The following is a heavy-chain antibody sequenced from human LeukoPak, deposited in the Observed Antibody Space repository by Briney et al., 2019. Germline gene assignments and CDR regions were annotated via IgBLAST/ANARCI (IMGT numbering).Heavy chain of an antibody. CDR2: IYTSGST. CDR3: ARLIGPYYYYYMDV. Sequence: SETLSLTCTVSGGSISSYYWSWIRQPPGKGLEWIGYIYTSGSTNYNPSLKSRVTISVDTSKNQFSLRLSSVTAADTAVYYCARLIGPYYYYYMDVWGKGTTVTVSS. V-gene: IGHV4-4*09. CDR1: GGSISSYY. D-gene: IGHD2/OR15-2a*01. J-gene: IGHJ6*03.